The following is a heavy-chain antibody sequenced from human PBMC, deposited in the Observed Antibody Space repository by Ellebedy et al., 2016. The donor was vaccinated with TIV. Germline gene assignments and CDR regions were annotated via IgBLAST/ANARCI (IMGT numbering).Heavy chain of an antibody. CDR2: IYTSGST. CDR1: GGSTSSYY. V-gene: IGHV4-4*07. J-gene: IGHJ4*02. D-gene: IGHD4-11*01. CDR3: ARSTYSSYDN. Sequence: MPSETLSLTCTVSGGSTSSYYWSWSRQPAGKGLEWIGRIYTSGSTNYNPSLKSRVTISVDTSKTQFSLKLSSVTAADTAVYYCARSTYSSYDNWGQGTLVTVSS.